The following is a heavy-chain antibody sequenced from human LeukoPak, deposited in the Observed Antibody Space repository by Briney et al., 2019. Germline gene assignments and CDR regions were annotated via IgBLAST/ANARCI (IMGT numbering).Heavy chain of an antibody. J-gene: IGHJ4*02. D-gene: IGHD3-22*01. CDR3: ATYKRSSSGYYFYYFDY. CDR1: GGSISSYY. Sequence: PSETLSLTCTVSGGSISSYYWSWIRQPPGKGLEWIGYIYYSGSTYYNPSLKSRVTISVDTSKNQFSLKLSSVTAADTAVYYCATYKRSSSGYYFYYFDYWGQGTLVTVSS. CDR2: IYYSGST. V-gene: IGHV4-59*04.